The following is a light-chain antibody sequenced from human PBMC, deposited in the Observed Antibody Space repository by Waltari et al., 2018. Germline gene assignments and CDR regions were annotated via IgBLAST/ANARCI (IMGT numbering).Light chain of an antibody. V-gene: IGLV2-11*01. J-gene: IGLJ2*01. Sequence: QSALPQPRSVSGSPGQSVTIPCTGTSSDVGGYNHVPLYQQPPGKAHKLMIYDVSKLPSGVPDRFSGSKSGNTASLTISGLQAEDEADYYCCSYAGSYTEVFGGGTKLTVL. CDR3: CSYAGSYTEV. CDR2: DVS. CDR1: SSDVGGYNH.